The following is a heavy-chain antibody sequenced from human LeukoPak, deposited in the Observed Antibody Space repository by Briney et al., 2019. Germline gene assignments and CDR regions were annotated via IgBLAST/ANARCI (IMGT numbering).Heavy chain of an antibody. V-gene: IGHV3-7*05. J-gene: IGHJ4*02. D-gene: IGHD2-2*01. CDR2: IKQDGSQK. CDR3: ARAGGYCSSSSCYYFDS. CDR1: GFTFRNYW. Sequence: GGSLRLSCATSGFTFRNYWMSWVRQAPGKGLQWVANIKQDGSQKYYVDSVKGRFTISRDNAKNSLYLQMDSLRAEDTAVYYCARAGGYCSSSSCYYFDSWGQGTLVTVSS.